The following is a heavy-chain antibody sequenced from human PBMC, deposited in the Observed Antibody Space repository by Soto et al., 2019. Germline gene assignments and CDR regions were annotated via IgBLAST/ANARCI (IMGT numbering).Heavy chain of an antibody. Sequence: ETLSLTCTVSGGSISSSSYYWGWIRQPPGKGLEWVSLITASDGRVYYADSVKGRFTISRDNSNNTLYLQMNGLRVEDTAVYYCVKGDSMIRGVYGMNVWGRGNTVSVSS. CDR3: VKGDSMIRGVYGMNV. D-gene: IGHD3-10*01. CDR1: GGSISSSSYY. J-gene: IGHJ6*02. CDR2: ITASDGRV. V-gene: IGHV3-23*01.